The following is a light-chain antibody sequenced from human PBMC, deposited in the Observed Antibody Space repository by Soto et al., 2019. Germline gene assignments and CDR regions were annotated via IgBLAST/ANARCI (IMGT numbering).Light chain of an antibody. Sequence: DIQMTQSPSSLSASVGDRVTITCRASQSISNYLNWYQQKPGKAPNLLIYAASSLQSGVPSRFSGSGSGTDFTLTISSLQPEDFATYYGQQSYRTPWTFGQGTKVEIK. J-gene: IGKJ1*01. CDR2: AAS. V-gene: IGKV1-39*01. CDR3: QQSYRTPWT. CDR1: QSISNY.